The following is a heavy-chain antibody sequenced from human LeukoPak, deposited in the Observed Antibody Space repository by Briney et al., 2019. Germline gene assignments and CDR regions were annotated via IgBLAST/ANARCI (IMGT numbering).Heavy chain of an antibody. CDR3: ARAESSGWYLRGGAFDI. Sequence: ASVKVSCKASGYTFTGYYMHWVRQAPGQGLEWMGWINPNSGGTNYAQKFQGWVTMTRDTSISTAYMELSRLRSDDTAVYYCARAESSGWYLRGGAFDIWGQGTMVTVSS. CDR1: GYTFTGYY. D-gene: IGHD6-19*01. CDR2: INPNSGGT. J-gene: IGHJ3*02. V-gene: IGHV1-2*04.